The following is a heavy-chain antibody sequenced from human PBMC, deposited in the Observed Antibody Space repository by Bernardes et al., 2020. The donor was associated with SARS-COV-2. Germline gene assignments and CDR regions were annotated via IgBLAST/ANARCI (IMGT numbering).Heavy chain of an antibody. Sequence: GGSLRLSCAASGFTFNNYAMSWFRQTPGKGLEWISAVNSAGTTFYADSVRGRFTAARDNSKDTLYLQMSGLGSEDTAVYYCARVVSGPHVGADAFAVWGRGTTVTVSS. CDR3: ARVVSGPHVGADAFAV. CDR2: VNSAGTT. V-gene: IGHV3-23*01. J-gene: IGHJ3*01. CDR1: GFTFNNYA. D-gene: IGHD2-21*02.